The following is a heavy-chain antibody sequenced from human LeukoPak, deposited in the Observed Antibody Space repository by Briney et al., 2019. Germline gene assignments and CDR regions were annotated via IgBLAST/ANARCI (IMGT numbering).Heavy chain of an antibody. D-gene: IGHD6-19*01. CDR2: IGPTGSDR. V-gene: IGHV3-21*04. Sequence: GGSLRLSCTASGLTFSTSGFNWVRQAPGKGLEWVASIGPTGSDRYHADSIKGRFTISRDNANNFLYLQMNSLRAEDTAVYYCAKAQQWLAPDVDYWGQGTLVTVSS. J-gene: IGHJ4*02. CDR1: GLTFSTSG. CDR3: AKAQQWLAPDVDY.